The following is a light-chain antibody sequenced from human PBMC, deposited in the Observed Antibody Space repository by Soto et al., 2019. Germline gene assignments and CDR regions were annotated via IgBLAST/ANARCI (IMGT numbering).Light chain of an antibody. J-gene: IGKJ1*01. CDR1: QSISIY. V-gene: IGKV1-5*03. CDR2: EAS. CDR3: QQYNSYPWT. Sequence: DIQMTQSPSTLSASVGDRVTITCRASQSISIYLAWYQQKPGKVPKLLIYEASSLESGVPSRFSGSGSGTEFTLTISSLQPDDFATYYCQQYNSYPWTFVQGTKVEIK.